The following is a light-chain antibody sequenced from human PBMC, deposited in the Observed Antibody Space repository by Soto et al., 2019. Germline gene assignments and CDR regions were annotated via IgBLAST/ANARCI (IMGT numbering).Light chain of an antibody. Sequence: DIQMTQSPSSLFASVGDSVTITCRASQTITTYLKWYRQKPGKAPKLLIYAASSLQSAVPSRFSGSGSETLFTLTSSSLHPEYVATYFWQQIYSAPLTFGGGTKVEIK. CDR3: QQIYSAPLT. CDR2: AAS. CDR1: QTITTY. J-gene: IGKJ4*01. V-gene: IGKV1-39*01.